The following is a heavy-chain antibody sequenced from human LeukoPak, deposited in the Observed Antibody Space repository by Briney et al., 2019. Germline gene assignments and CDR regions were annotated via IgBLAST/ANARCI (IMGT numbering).Heavy chain of an antibody. V-gene: IGHV4-34*01. J-gene: IGHJ6*02. Sequence: SETLSLTCAVYGGSFSGYYWSWIRQPPGKGLEWIGEINHSGSTNYNPSLKSRVTISVDTSKNQFSLKLSSVTAADTAAYYCARLKHCSSTSCYEYYYYGMDVWGQGTTVTVSS. D-gene: IGHD2-2*01. CDR1: GGSFSGYY. CDR3: ARLKHCSSTSCYEYYYYGMDV. CDR2: INHSGST.